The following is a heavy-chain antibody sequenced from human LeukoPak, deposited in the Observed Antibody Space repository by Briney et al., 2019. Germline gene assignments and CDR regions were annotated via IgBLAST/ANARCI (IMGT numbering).Heavy chain of an antibody. V-gene: IGHV1-2*04. J-gene: IGHJ3*02. CDR2: SNPNSGGT. CDR1: GYTFTGYD. CDR3: ASGHQLPLPLDI. D-gene: IGHD2-2*01. Sequence: ASVKVSRKASGYTFTGYDMHWVRQAPGQGLEWRGWSNPNSGGTNDAQKFQGWATMTRDTSISTAYMELSRLRSDDPAVYYCASGHQLPLPLDIWGQGTTVTVSS.